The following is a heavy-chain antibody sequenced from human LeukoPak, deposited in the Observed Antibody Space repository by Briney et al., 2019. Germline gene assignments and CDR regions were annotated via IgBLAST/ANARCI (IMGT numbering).Heavy chain of an antibody. CDR3: ARRPSGYYYYYMDV. CDR2: ISYDGSNK. V-gene: IGHV3-30*04. D-gene: IGHD3-3*01. Sequence: PGGSLRLSCAASGFSFSGYAIHWVRQAPGKGLEWVAVISYDGSNKYYADSVKGRFTISRDNSKNTLYLQMNSLRAEDTAVYYCARRPSGYYYYYMDVWGKGTTVTVSS. J-gene: IGHJ6*03. CDR1: GFSFSGYA.